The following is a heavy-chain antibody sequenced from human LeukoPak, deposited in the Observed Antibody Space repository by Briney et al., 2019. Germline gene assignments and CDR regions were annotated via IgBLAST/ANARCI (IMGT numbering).Heavy chain of an antibody. Sequence: GGSLRLSCAVSGFTSNSDWMHWVRQAPGKGLVWVSLIKTDGTTTRYTDSIRGRFTMSTNSAKNTLHLQMDSLKVEDTAVYYCAFFDRERRVAYWGQGALVTVSS. CDR2: IKTDGTTT. V-gene: IGHV3-74*01. J-gene: IGHJ4*02. D-gene: IGHD1-26*01. CDR1: GFTSNSDW. CDR3: AFFDRERRVAY.